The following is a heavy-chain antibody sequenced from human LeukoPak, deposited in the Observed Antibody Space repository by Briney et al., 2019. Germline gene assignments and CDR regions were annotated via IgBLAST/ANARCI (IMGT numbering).Heavy chain of an antibody. J-gene: IGHJ4*02. CDR2: ISGTGTYT. D-gene: IGHD2-21*01. CDR3: AKEGGLRIVVAIRPYYFDS. Sequence: GGSLRLSCAASGFTFTSYAMSWVRQAPGKGLEWVSTISGTGTYTFYADSVKGRFTISRDISTNTVYLQMNSLRVEDTAIYYCAKEGGLRIVVAIRPYYFDSWGQGALVTISS. CDR1: GFTFTSYA. V-gene: IGHV3-23*01.